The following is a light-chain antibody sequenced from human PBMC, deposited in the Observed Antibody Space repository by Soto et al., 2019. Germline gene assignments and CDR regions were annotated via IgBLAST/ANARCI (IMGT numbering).Light chain of an antibody. V-gene: IGKV3-15*01. CDR1: QSVSTR. Sequence: EIAMTQSPVTLSVSPGERATLFCRASQSVSTRLAWYQQKPGQAPRLLIYGASTRVTGTPDRFSGSGSGTEFTLTISSLQSEDFAVYYCQQYNDWPRTFGQGTKVDIK. J-gene: IGKJ1*01. CDR2: GAS. CDR3: QQYNDWPRT.